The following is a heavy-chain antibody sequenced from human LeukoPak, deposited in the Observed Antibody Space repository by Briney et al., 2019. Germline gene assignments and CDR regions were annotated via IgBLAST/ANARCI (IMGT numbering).Heavy chain of an antibody. Sequence: GESLKIPCKGSGYSFTSYWIGWVRQMPGKGLEWMGIIYPGDSDTRYSPSFQGQVTISADKSISTAYLQWSSLKASDTAMYYCARHPDNYYYDSSGNAFDIWGQGTMVTVSS. CDR1: GYSFTSYW. CDR2: IYPGDSDT. D-gene: IGHD3-22*01. V-gene: IGHV5-51*01. CDR3: ARHPDNYYYDSSGNAFDI. J-gene: IGHJ3*02.